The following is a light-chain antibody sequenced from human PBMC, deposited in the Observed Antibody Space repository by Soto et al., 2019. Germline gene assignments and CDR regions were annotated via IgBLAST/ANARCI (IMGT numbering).Light chain of an antibody. CDR3: QQSDSTPLT. CDR1: QSISSY. V-gene: IGKV1-39*01. CDR2: AAS. J-gene: IGKJ4*01. Sequence: DIQMTQSPSSLSASVGDRVTITCRASQSISSYLNWYQQKPGKAPKLLIYAASSLQSGVPSRFSGSGSGTDFALTISSLRPEDFATYYCQQSDSTPLTFGGGTKVESK.